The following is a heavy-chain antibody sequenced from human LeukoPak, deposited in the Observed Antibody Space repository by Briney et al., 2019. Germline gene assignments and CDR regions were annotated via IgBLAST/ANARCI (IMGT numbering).Heavy chain of an antibody. J-gene: IGHJ3*02. CDR3: ARDNPTYYDFWSGWEAFDI. D-gene: IGHD3-3*01. Sequence: ASVKVSCKASGYTFTSYAMHWVRQAPGQRLEWMGWINAGNGNTNYAQKLQGRVTMTTDTSTSTAYMELRSLRSDDTAVYYCARDNPTYYDFWSGWEAFDIWGQGTMVTVSS. CDR2: INAGNGNT. V-gene: IGHV1-3*01. CDR1: GYTFTSYA.